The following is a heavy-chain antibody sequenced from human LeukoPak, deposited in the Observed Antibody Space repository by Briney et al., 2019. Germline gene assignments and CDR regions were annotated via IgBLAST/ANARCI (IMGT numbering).Heavy chain of an antibody. CDR1: GGSFSGYY. V-gene: IGHV4-34*01. CDR2: INHSGST. CDR3: ARGPQWLVRRPFDY. J-gene: IGHJ4*02. D-gene: IGHD6-19*01. Sequence: PSETLSLTCAVYGGSFSGYYWSWIRQPPGKGLEWIGEINHSGSTNYNPSLKSRVTISVDTSKNQFSLKLSSVTAADTAVYYCARGPQWLVRRPFDYWGQGTLVTVSS.